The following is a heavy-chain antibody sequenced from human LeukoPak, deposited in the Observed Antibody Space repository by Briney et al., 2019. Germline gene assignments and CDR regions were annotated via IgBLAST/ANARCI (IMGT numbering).Heavy chain of an antibody. J-gene: IGHJ4*02. CDR2: IYYSGST. CDR3: ASRPSSIAARRGAFDY. Sequence: PSETLSLTCTVSGGSISSYYWSWIRQPPGKGLEWIGYIYYSGSTNYNPSLKSRVTISVDTSKNQFSLKLSSVTAADTAVYYCASRPSSIAARRGAFDYWGQGTLVTVSS. D-gene: IGHD6-6*01. CDR1: GGSISSYY. V-gene: IGHV4-59*01.